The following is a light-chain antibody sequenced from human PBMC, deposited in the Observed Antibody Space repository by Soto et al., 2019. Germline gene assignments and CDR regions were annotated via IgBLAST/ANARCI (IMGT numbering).Light chain of an antibody. Sequence: EIVLTQSPGTLSLSPGERATLSCRASQSVSSSYLDWYQQKPGQAPRLLISGASSRATGIPDRFSGSGSGTDFTRTISRLEPEDFAVYYCQQYGSSPYTLGQGTKLEIK. V-gene: IGKV3-20*01. J-gene: IGKJ2*01. CDR3: QQYGSSPYT. CDR1: QSVSSSY. CDR2: GAS.